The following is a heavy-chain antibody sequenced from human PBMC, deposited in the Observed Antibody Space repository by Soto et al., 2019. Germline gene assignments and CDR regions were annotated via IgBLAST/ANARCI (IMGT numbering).Heavy chain of an antibody. J-gene: IGHJ1*01. D-gene: IGHD2-15*01. CDR3: ARDRRYCSGGSCYSGEYFQH. CDR2: IIPILGIA. Sequence: GASVKVSCKASGGTFSSYTISWVRQAPGQGLEWMGRIIPILGIANYAQKFQGRVTITADKSTSTAYMELSSLRSEDTAVYYCARDRRYCSGGSCYSGEYFQHWGQGTLVTVSS. V-gene: IGHV1-69*04. CDR1: GGTFSSYT.